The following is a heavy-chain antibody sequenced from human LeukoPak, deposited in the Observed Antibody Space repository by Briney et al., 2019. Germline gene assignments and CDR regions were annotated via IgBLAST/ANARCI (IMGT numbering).Heavy chain of an antibody. CDR2: ISYDGSNK. D-gene: IGHD2-15*01. V-gene: IGHV3-30-3*01. J-gene: IGHJ4*02. CDR3: ARGLGYCSGGSCYGDDY. CDR1: GFTFSSYA. Sequence: GGSLRLSCAASGFTFSSYAMHWVRQAPGKGLEWVAVISYDGSNKYYADSVKGRFTISRDNSKNTLYLQMNSLRAEDTAVYYCARGLGYCSGGSCYGDDYWGQGTLVTVSS.